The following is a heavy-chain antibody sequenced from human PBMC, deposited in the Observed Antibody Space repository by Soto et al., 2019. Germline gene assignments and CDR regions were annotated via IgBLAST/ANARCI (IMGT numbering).Heavy chain of an antibody. J-gene: IGHJ4*02. CDR3: ARGTDRSKTDVDY. Sequence: GGSLSLSCAASGFTFSDYYMTWIRQAPGSGLEWVSYISSSSGTISYANSVKGRFTIARDNAQNSLYLQMTSLRAEDTAVYYCARGTDRSKTDVDYWGQGTLVTVSS. CDR1: GFTFSDYY. V-gene: IGHV3-11*01. D-gene: IGHD1-1*01. CDR2: ISSSSGTI.